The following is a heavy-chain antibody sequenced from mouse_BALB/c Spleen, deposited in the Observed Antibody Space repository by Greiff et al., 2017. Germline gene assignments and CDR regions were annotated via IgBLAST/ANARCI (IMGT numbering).Heavy chain of an antibody. CDR1: GFTFSNYW. D-gene: IGHD2-14*01. CDR3: TLHRYDGRNAMDY. Sequence: EVKVEESGGGLVQPGGSMKLSCVASGFTFSNYWMNWVRQSPEKGLEWVAEIRLKSNNYATHYAESVKGRFTISRDDSKSSVYLQMNNLRAEDTGNYYCTLHRYDGRNAMDYWGQGTSVTVSS. CDR2: IRLKSNNYAT. J-gene: IGHJ4*01. V-gene: IGHV6-6*02.